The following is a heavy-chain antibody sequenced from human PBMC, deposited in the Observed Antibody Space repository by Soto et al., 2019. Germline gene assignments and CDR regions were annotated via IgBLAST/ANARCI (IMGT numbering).Heavy chain of an antibody. CDR2: IYYSGST. V-gene: IGHV4-59*01. D-gene: IGHD6-13*01. J-gene: IGHJ6*02. CDR1: GGSITSYY. CDR3: AGYSSFYGMDV. Sequence: PSETLSLTCTVSGGSITSYYWSWIRQPPGKGLEWIGFIYYSGSTNYNPSLKSRVTISVDTSKNQFSLKLSSVTAADTAVYYCAGYSSFYGMDVWGQGTTVTVSS.